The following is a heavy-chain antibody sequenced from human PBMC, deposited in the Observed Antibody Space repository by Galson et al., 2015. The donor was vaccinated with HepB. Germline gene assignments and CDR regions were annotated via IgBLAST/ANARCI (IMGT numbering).Heavy chain of an antibody. V-gene: IGHV1-46*03. D-gene: IGHD3-16*01. Sequence: QSGAEVKKPGESLKISCKASGYTFTSYYMHWVRQAPGQGLEWMGIINPSGGSTSYAQKFQGRVTMTRDTSTSTVYMELSSLRSEDTAVYYCARDYGGNLGEGKRDDAFDIWGQGTMVTVSS. CDR1: GYTFTSYY. CDR3: ARDYGGNLGEGKRDDAFDI. J-gene: IGHJ3*02. CDR2: INPSGGST.